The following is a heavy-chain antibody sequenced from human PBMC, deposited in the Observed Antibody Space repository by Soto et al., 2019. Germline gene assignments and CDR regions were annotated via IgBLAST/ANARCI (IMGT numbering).Heavy chain of an antibody. Sequence: QVQLVQSGAEVKKPGSSVKVSCKTSGGTFSSYAISWVRQAPGQGLEWMGGIIPMLTTPEYAQKFQGRVTSTANKSTKTAYMEPSSLKAEDTAVYYWTRGITPMAPARLDYWGQGTLVIVSS. CDR1: GGTFSSYA. J-gene: IGHJ4*02. V-gene: IGHV1-69*14. CDR2: IIPMLTTP. D-gene: IGHD2-15*01. CDR3: TRGITPMAPARLDY.